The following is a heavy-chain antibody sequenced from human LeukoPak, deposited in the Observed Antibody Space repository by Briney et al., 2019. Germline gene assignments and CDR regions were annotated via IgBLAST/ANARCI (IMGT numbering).Heavy chain of an antibody. V-gene: IGHV3-23*01. CDR2: ISGSGGST. CDR1: GFTFSSYA. J-gene: IGHJ4*02. D-gene: IGHD6-19*01. CDR3: AKDGSTYSSGLHCLDY. Sequence: PGGSLRLSCAASGFTFSSYAMYWVRQAPGKGLEWVSSISGSGGSTNYADSVKGRFTISRDNSKNTLYLQMNSLRAEDTAVYYCAKDGSTYSSGLHCLDYCGQGTLVTVSS.